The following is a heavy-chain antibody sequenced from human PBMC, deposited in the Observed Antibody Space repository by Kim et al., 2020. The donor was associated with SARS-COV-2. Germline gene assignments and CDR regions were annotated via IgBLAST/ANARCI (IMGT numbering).Heavy chain of an antibody. D-gene: IGHD3-10*01. V-gene: IGHV4-39*01. Sequence: NPSLKSRVSISVDTSKNRFSLKLRSVTAADTAVYYCARRDYSDSGRPYWGQGTLVTVSS. J-gene: IGHJ4*02. CDR3: ARRDYSDSGRPY.